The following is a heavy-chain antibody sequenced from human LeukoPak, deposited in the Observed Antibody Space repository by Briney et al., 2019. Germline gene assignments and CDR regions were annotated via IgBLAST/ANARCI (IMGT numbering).Heavy chain of an antibody. D-gene: IGHD3-9*01. V-gene: IGHV3-7*01. CDR1: GFTFTNYW. J-gene: IGHJ4*02. CDR3: ASDYDILTGYRRLDY. Sequence: GGSLRLSCAASGFTFTNYWMSWVRQAPWKGLEWVANIMQDGTEKYYMDSVKGRFTISRDNAKNSLYLQLNSLRAEDTAVYYCASDYDILTGYRRLDYWGQGTLVTVSS. CDR2: IMQDGTEK.